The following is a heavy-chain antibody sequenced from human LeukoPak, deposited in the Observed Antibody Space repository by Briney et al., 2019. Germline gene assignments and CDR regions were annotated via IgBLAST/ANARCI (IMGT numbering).Heavy chain of an antibody. CDR1: GGSFSGYF. CDR3: ARGQFQRDY. Sequence: SETLSLTCAVYGGSFSGYFWSWIRQPPGKGLEWIGEVNHSGRTNYNPSLKSRVTISVDTSKNPFSLNLRSVTAADTAVYYCARGQFQRDYWGQGTLVTVSS. J-gene: IGHJ4*02. V-gene: IGHV4-34*01. CDR2: VNHSGRT.